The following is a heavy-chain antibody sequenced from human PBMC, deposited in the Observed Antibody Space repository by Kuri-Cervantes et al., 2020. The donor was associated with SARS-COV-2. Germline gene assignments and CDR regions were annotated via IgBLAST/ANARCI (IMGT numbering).Heavy chain of an antibody. Sequence: SETLSFTCTVSGGSISSSSYYWGWIRQPPGKGLEWIGEINHSGSTNYNPSLKSRVTISVDTSKNQFSLKLSSVTAADTAVYYCARGSVVPAANDYWGQGTLVTVSS. CDR2: INHSGST. CDR1: GGSISSSSYY. D-gene: IGHD2-2*01. CDR3: ARGSVVPAANDY. J-gene: IGHJ4*02. V-gene: IGHV4-39*07.